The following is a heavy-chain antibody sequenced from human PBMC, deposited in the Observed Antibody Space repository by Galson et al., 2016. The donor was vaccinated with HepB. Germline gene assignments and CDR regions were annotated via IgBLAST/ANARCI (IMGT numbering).Heavy chain of an antibody. CDR2: VFYDERT. D-gene: IGHD3-10*01. J-gene: IGHJ4*02. Sequence: ETLSLTCSVSGASVSSPTSFWTWIRQPPGKGLEWIGFVFYDERTGYDPSSKSRVTISLDTSNNQFSLQRTSVTTADTAVYYCAKIGWGGDSWGPGALVAVSS. CDR1: GASVSSPTSF. CDR3: AKIGWGGDS. V-gene: IGHV4-61*01.